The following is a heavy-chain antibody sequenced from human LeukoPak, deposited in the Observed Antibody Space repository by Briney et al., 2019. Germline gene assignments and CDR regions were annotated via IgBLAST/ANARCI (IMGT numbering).Heavy chain of an antibody. CDR1: GFTFDDYG. CDR2: ISSSGSTI. Sequence: PGGSLRLSCAASGFTFDDYGMSWVRQAPGKGLEWVSYISSSGSTIYYADSVKGRFTISRDNAKNSLYLQMNSLRAEDTAVYYCAGTRGYYALYYMDVWGKGTTVAISS. J-gene: IGHJ6*03. D-gene: IGHD3-22*01. V-gene: IGHV3-48*04. CDR3: AGTRGYYALYYMDV.